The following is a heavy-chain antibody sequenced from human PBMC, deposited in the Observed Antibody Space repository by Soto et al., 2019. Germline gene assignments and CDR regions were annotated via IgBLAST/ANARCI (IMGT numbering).Heavy chain of an antibody. CDR2: ISAGGNTK. J-gene: IGHJ4*02. D-gene: IGHD2-21*01. V-gene: IGHV3-30*18. CDR3: AKESGGERYAAYFDL. Sequence: QVQLVESGGGVVQPGTSLRLACAASGFTLSNIGMQWVRQAPGKGLEWVAVISAGGNTKYYADSVKGRFTISRDNSKNTLFLQMNSLRTEDTAVYYCAKESGGERYAAYFDLWGKGPLVTVSA. CDR1: GFTLSNIG.